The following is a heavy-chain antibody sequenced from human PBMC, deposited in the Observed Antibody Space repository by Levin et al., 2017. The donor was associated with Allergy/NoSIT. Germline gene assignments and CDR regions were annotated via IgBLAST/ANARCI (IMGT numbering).Heavy chain of an antibody. J-gene: IGHJ6*03. CDR3: ARAEVYHYDVLTDYYYYYMDV. Sequence: PGGSLRLSCTASGFTFNTYGMHWVRQAPGKGLEWVAIIWYDGNVKNYTDSVKGRFTVSRDNSKSTEEMQMNSLRGEDTAVYYCARAEVYHYDVLTDYYYYYMDVWGRWTTLLLSS. D-gene: IGHD3-9*01. CDR1: GFTFNTYG. CDR2: IWYDGNVK. V-gene: IGHV3-33*01.